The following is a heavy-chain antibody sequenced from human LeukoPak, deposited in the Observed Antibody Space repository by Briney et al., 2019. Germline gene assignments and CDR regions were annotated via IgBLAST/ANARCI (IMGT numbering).Heavy chain of an antibody. CDR2: ISSSGSTI. Sequence: GGSLRLSCAASGFTFSSYEMNWVRQAPGKGLEWVSYISSSGSTIYYADSVKGRFTISRDNAQNSLYLQMNSLRVEDTAIYYCARDPYNGAYSEGYYYYYMDVWGKGTTITVSS. CDR1: GFTFSSYE. J-gene: IGHJ6*03. V-gene: IGHV3-48*03. D-gene: IGHD1-1*01. CDR3: ARDPYNGAYSEGYYYYYMDV.